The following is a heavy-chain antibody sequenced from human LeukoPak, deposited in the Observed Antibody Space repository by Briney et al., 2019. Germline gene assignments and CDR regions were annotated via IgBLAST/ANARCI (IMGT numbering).Heavy chain of an antibody. CDR1: GFNVINNY. D-gene: IGHD4-23*01. V-gene: IGHV3-53*01. Sequence: GGALRLCCAASGFNVINNYMTWVRPAPGKGLEWVSLIYSSGSTYYADSVKGRFTISRDNSKNTLYLQVNSLRAEDTAVYYCARRGDGGRSFDYWGQGTLVTVSS. J-gene: IGHJ4*02. CDR3: ARRGDGGRSFDY. CDR2: IYSSGST.